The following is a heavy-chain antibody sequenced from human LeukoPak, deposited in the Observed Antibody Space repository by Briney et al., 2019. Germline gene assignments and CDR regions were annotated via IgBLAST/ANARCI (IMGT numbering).Heavy chain of an antibody. CDR2: INGGGNTT. V-gene: IGHV3-23*01. CDR3: TKELHVAVAVADYYYFYMDV. CDR1: GFAFSSFA. Sequence: PGGSLTLSCAASGFAFSSFAMGWVRQSPGTGLELLSTINGGGNTTFYSDSVKSRFTISRDNSKNTLYLHMDSLRPDDTAIYYCTKELHVAVAVADYYYFYMDVWGRGTAVTVSS. J-gene: IGHJ6*03. D-gene: IGHD6-19*01.